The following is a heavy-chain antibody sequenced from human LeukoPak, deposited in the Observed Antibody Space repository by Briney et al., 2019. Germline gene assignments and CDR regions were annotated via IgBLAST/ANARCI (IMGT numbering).Heavy chain of an antibody. J-gene: IGHJ5*02. CDR2: ISSSSSYI. V-gene: IGHV3-21*01. D-gene: IGHD6-13*01. CDR1: GFTFSSYS. CDR3: ARDPQYSSSTLRRFDP. Sequence: GGSLRLSCAASGFTFSSYSMNWVRQAPGKGLEWVSSISSSSSYIYYADSVKGRFTISRDNAKDSLYLQMNSLRAEDTAVYYCARDPQYSSSTLRRFDPWGQGTLVTVSS.